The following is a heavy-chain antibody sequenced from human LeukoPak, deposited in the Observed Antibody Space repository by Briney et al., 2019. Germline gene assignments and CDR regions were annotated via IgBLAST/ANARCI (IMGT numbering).Heavy chain of an antibody. D-gene: IGHD4-11*01. V-gene: IGHV3-66*01. J-gene: IGHJ4*02. CDR3: ARGTPTTRDFDY. CDR2: IYSGDST. Sequence: HAGGSLRLSCAASGFTVSSNYMSWVRQAPGKGLEWVSLIYSGDSTYYADSVKGRFTISRDNAKNSLFLQMNSLRAEDTAVYYCARGTPTTRDFDYWGQGTLVTVSS. CDR1: GFTVSSNY.